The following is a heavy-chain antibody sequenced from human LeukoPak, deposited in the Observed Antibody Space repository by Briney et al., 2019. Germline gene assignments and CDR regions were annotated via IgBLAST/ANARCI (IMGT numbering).Heavy chain of an antibody. D-gene: IGHD3-22*01. CDR2: MYYSGST. CDR1: GVSITSYY. J-gene: IGHJ5*02. V-gene: IGHV4-59*01. Sequence: PSETLSLTCTVSGVSITSYYWSWIRQPPGKGLEWIGNMYYSGSTNYNPSLRSRVTISVDTSKNQFSLKLSSVTAADTAVYYCARLRNYYDRSGYKQLWFDPWGQGTLVTVSS. CDR3: ARLRNYYDRSGYKQLWFDP.